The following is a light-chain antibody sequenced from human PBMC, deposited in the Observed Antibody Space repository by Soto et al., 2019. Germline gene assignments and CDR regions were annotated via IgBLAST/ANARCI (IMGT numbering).Light chain of an antibody. CDR2: GAS. V-gene: IGKV3-15*01. CDR3: QQYNDWPPYT. J-gene: IGKJ2*01. Sequence: ELVMTQSPATLSVSPGERATLSCRASQTVTGALAWYQQKPGQAPRLLLYGASTRATGVPDRFSGSGSGTDFTLTISSLQSEDFAVYYCQQYNDWPPYTFGQGTNVEIK. CDR1: QTVTGA.